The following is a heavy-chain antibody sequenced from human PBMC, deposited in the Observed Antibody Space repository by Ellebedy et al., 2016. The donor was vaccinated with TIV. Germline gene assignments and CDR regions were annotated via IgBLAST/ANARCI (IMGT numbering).Heavy chain of an antibody. D-gene: IGHD2-15*01. V-gene: IGHV4-4*02. Sequence: SETLSLTXAASGGSISSSNWWSCVRQPPGKGLGWIGEIYHSGSTNYNPSLKSRVTISVDTSKNQFSLKLNSVTAADTAVYYCARAQTADNVVVVAAPTFDYWGRGTLVTVSS. J-gene: IGHJ4*02. CDR3: ARAQTADNVVVVAAPTFDY. CDR1: GGSISSSNW. CDR2: IYHSGST.